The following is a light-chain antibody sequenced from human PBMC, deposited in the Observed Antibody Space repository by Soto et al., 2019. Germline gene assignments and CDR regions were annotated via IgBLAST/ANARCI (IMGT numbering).Light chain of an antibody. CDR1: QGISSY. CDR3: LRYDSYPRA. Sequence: AIRMTQSPSSLSASTGDRVTITCRASQGISSYLAWYQQKPGKAPKLLIYAAYSFKSGVPSRFRCSGSGKDFTLTSSCLQSEEFATYYCLRYDSYPRALGQGTKVEIK. J-gene: IGKJ1*01. CDR2: AAY. V-gene: IGKV1-8*01.